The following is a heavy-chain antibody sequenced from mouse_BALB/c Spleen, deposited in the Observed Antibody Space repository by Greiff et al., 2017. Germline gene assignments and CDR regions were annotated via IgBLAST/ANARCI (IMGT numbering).Heavy chain of an antibody. CDR2: ISNGGGST. D-gene: IGHD1-2*01. CDR1: GFTFSSYT. J-gene: IGHJ4*01. V-gene: IGHV5-12-2*01. Sequence: EVMLVESGGGLVQPGGSLKLSCAASGFTFSSYTMSWVRQTPEKRLEWVAYISNGGGSTYYPDTVKGRFTISRDNAKNTLYLQMSSLKSEDTAMYYCARHYYGYVNYAMDYWGQGTSVTVSS. CDR3: ARHYYGYVNYAMDY.